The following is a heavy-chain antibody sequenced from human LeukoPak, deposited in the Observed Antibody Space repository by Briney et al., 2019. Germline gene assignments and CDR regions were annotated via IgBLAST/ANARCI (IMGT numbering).Heavy chain of an antibody. J-gene: IGHJ4*02. V-gene: IGHV4-34*01. CDR2: INHSGST. CDR1: GGSFSGYC. CDR3: AGGIGETSTRFDY. Sequence: SETLSLTCAVYGGSFSGYCWSWIRQPPGKGLEGIGEINHSGSTNYNPSLKSRVTISVDTSKNQFSLNLSSVTAADTAVYYCAGGIGETSTRFDYWGQGTLVTVSS. D-gene: IGHD3-10*01.